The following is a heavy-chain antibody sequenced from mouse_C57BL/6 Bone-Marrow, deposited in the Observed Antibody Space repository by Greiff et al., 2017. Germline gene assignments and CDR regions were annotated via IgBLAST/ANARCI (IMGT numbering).Heavy chain of an antibody. CDR1: GYTFTSYW. Sequence: QVQLQQPGAELVRPGTSVTLSCKASGYTFTSYWMHWVRQRPGQGLEWVGVIDPSDSYTNYNQKFNGKATLTVDTSSSTAYITLSSLTSEDSAVYYFAGATFAYWGQGALVTVSA. CDR2: IDPSDSYT. J-gene: IGHJ3*01. CDR3: AGATFAY. V-gene: IGHV1-59*01. D-gene: IGHD6-1*01.